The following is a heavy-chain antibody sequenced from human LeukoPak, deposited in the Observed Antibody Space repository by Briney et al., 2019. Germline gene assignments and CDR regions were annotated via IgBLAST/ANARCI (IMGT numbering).Heavy chain of an antibody. V-gene: IGHV4-4*07. Sequence: PSETLSLTCTVSGGSISSYYWSWIRQPAGKGLEWIGHIYTSGSTNYNPSLKSRVTISVDTSKNQFSLKLSSVTAADTAVYYCARVASAAADADNWFDPWGQGTLVTVSS. CDR1: GGSISSYY. J-gene: IGHJ5*02. CDR3: ARVASAAADADNWFDP. CDR2: IYTSGST. D-gene: IGHD6-13*01.